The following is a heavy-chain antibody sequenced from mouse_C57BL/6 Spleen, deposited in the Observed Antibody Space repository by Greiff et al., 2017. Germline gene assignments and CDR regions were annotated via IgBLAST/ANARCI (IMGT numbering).Heavy chain of an antibody. D-gene: IGHD2-4*01. Sequence: EVKLVESGGGLVKPGGSLKLSCAASGFTFSSYAMSWVRQTPEKRLEWVATISDGGSYTYYPDNVKGRFTISRDNAKNNLYLQMSHLKSEDTAMYYCARVYDYDEGYAMDYWGQGTSVTFSS. J-gene: IGHJ4*01. CDR2: ISDGGSYT. V-gene: IGHV5-4*03. CDR3: ARVYDYDEGYAMDY. CDR1: GFTFSSYA.